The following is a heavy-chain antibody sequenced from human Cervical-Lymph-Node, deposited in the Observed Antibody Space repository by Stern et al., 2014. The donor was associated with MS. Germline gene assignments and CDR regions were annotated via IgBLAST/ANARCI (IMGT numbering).Heavy chain of an antibody. J-gene: IGHJ4*02. CDR1: GFTFSSYS. D-gene: IGHD3-10*01. V-gene: IGHV3-48*01. CDR2: ISSSSGTI. Sequence: EVQLVESGGGLVQPGGSLRLSCAASGFTFSSYSMNWVRQAPGKGLEWVSYISSSSGTIYYVDSVKGRFSISRDNAKNSLYLQMNSLRAEDTAVYYCARRSAYGFDYWGQGTLVTVSS. CDR3: ARRSAYGFDY.